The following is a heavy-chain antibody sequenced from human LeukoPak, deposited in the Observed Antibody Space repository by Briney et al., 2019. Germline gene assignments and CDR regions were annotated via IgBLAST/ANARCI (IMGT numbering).Heavy chain of an antibody. D-gene: IGHD3-3*01. CDR1: GASMNKYY. CDR3: ARRSDLWSGFRSDYYYMDV. Sequence: SETLSLTCTVSGASMNKYYWSWIRQPPGKGLEWIGYIHYGGNTNYSPSLKSRLTISVDRPNNQFSLSLTSVTAADTAVYYCARRSDLWSGFRSDYYYMDVWGNGTTVIVSS. CDR2: IHYGGNT. V-gene: IGHV4-59*08. J-gene: IGHJ6*03.